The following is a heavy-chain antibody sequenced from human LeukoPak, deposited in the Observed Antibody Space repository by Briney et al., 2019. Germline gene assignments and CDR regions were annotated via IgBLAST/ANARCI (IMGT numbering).Heavy chain of an antibody. J-gene: IGHJ5*01. Sequence: PGGSLRLSCAASGFSFSTYAMTWVRQAPGNGLEWVSSITSSGGGTYYADSVRGRFTISRDNSKNTLYLQMKSLRVEATAIYYCARAPLGMGFDSWGQGTLVTVSS. CDR1: GFSFSTYA. CDR2: ITSSGGGT. V-gene: IGHV3-23*01. D-gene: IGHD3-3*01. CDR3: ARAPLGMGFDS.